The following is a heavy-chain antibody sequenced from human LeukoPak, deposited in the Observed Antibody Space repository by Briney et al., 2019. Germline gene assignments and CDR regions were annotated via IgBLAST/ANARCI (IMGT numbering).Heavy chain of an antibody. V-gene: IGHV4-59*01. D-gene: IGHD4-23*01. J-gene: IGHJ4*02. CDR3: ATYDGTGRFAF. CDR2: IYYSGST. CDR1: GGSISDYY. Sequence: SETLSLTCTVSGGSISDYYWSWIRQPPGKGLECIGYIYYSGSTNYNPSLQSRVTISIDTSKDQFSLKMSSVTAADTAVYYCATYDGTGRFAFWGQGTLVTVSS.